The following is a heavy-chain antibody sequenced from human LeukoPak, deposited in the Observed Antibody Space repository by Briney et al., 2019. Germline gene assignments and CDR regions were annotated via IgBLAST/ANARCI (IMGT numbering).Heavy chain of an antibody. J-gene: IGHJ6*04. D-gene: IGHD3-10*02. Sequence: GGSLRLSCAPSGFTFISYWMSWVRQAPGKGLEWVANIKQDGSEKYYVDSVKGRFTISRDNAKNSLYLQMNSLRAEDTAVYYCAELGITMIGGVWGKGTTVTISS. CDR3: AELGITMIGGV. CDR1: GFTFISYW. V-gene: IGHV3-7*01. CDR2: IKQDGSEK.